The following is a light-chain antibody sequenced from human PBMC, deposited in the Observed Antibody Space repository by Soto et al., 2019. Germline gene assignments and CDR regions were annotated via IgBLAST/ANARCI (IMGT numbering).Light chain of an antibody. CDR2: KAS. J-gene: IGKJ1*01. Sequence: DIQMTQSPSTLPASVGDRVTITCRASQNINNWLAWYQQKPGKGPSLLIYKASNLESGVSSRFSGSGSGTEFTLTISSLQPDDIGTYYCQQNNRYPRTFGQGTKVEIK. V-gene: IGKV1-5*03. CDR3: QQNNRYPRT. CDR1: QNINNW.